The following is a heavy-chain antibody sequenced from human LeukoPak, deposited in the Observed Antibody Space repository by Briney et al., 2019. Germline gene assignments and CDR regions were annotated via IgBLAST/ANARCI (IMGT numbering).Heavy chain of an antibody. CDR2: IYYSGST. CDR3: ARHIAAAVYYYGMDV. J-gene: IGHJ6*02. D-gene: IGHD6-13*01. CDR1: GGSISSYY. V-gene: IGHV4-59*08. Sequence: PSETLSLTCTVSGGSISSYYWSWIRQPPGKGLEWLGYIYYSGSTNYNPSLKSRVTISVDTSKNQFSLKLSSVTAADTAVYYCARHIAAAVYYYGMDVWGQGTTVTVSS.